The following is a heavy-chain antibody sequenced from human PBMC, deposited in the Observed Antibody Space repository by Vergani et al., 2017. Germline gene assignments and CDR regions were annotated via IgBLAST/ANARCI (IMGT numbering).Heavy chain of an antibody. Sequence: QVQLVESGGGVVQPGRSLRLSCAASGFTFSSYGMHWVRQAPGKGLEWVAVISYDGSNKYYADSVKGRFTISRDNAKNSLYLQMNSLRAEDTAVYYCAGDIVVVPAANWYFDLWGRGTLVTVSS. CDR3: AGDIVVVPAANWYFDL. J-gene: IGHJ2*01. V-gene: IGHV3-30*03. CDR1: GFTFSSYG. CDR2: ISYDGSNK. D-gene: IGHD2-2*01.